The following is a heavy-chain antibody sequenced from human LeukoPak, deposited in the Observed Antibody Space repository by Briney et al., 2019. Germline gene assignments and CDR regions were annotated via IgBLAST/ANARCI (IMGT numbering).Heavy chain of an antibody. D-gene: IGHD2-2*01. V-gene: IGHV4-34*01. J-gene: IGHJ4*02. CDR2: ISHSGNI. Sequence: SETLSLTCAVHGESFSGYYWTWIRQSPRKGLECIGEISHSGNIDYNPSLKSRVTLSVDTSKNEISLEMNSVTAADTAVYYCARGSIALSSSHYFDFWGPGILVTVSS. CDR3: ARGSIALSSSHYFDF. CDR1: GESFSGYY.